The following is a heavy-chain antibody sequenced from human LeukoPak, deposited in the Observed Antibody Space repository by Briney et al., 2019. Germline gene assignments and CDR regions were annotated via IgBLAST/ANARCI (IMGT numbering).Heavy chain of an antibody. D-gene: IGHD3-10*01. V-gene: IGHV3-21*01. CDR3: ASLSGYYYYGSGSVDY. CDR2: ISSSSSYI. CDR1: GFTFSSYS. J-gene: IGHJ4*02. Sequence: GGSLRLSCAASGFTFSSYSMNWVRQAPGKGLEWVSSISSSSSYIYYADSVKGRFTISRGNAKNSLYLQMNSLRAEDTAVYYCASLSGYYYYGSGSVDYWGQGTLVTVSS.